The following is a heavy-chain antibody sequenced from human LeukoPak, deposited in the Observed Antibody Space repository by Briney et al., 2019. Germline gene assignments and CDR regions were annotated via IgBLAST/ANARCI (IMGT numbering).Heavy chain of an antibody. CDR2: IPSDGSDN. CDR3: AKGLGDYDDFRLGY. Sequence: PGGSLRLSCAASVFTFSTYGFHWVRPAPGKGLEWVAFIPSDGSDNYYANSVKGRFTISRDNSKNTLYLQMNSLRSEDTAVYYCAKGLGDYDDFRLGYWGQGTLVTVSS. CDR1: VFTFSTYG. V-gene: IGHV3-30*02. J-gene: IGHJ4*02. D-gene: IGHD4-17*01.